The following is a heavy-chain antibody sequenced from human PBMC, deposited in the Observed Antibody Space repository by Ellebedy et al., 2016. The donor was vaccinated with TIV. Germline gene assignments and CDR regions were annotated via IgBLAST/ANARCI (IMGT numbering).Heavy chain of an antibody. CDR3: AGGSRLSV. V-gene: IGHV6-1*01. D-gene: IGHD2/OR15-2a*01. CDR2: TYYRSKWHS. Sequence: SETLSLXXAISGDSVSSNSVAWSWIRQSPSRGLEWLGRTYYRSKWHSDYAVSVESRISINPDTSKNQFSLQLNSVILEDTAVYYCAGGSRLSVWGRGTLVTVSS. CDR1: GDSVSSNSVA. J-gene: IGHJ4*02.